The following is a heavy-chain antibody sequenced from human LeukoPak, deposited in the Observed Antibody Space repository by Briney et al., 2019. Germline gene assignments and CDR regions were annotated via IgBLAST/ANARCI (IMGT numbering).Heavy chain of an antibody. J-gene: IGHJ2*01. CDR1: GGSFSSGY. V-gene: IGHV4-59*01. CDR3: ARGSPLDWYFDL. CDR2: IYYSGST. Sequence: SETLSLTCSVSGGSFSSGYWNWIRQPPGKGLEWIGYIYYSGSTKYNPSLMSRVTISVDTSKNQFSLRLTSVTAADTAVYYCARGSPLDWYFDLWGRGTLVSVSS.